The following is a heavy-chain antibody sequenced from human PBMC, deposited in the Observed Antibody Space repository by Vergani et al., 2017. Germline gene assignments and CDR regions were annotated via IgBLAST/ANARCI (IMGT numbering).Heavy chain of an antibody. CDR1: GGTFSSYA. V-gene: IGHV1-69*12. Sequence: QVQLVQSGAEVKKPGSSVKVSCKASGGTFSSYAISWVRQAPGQGLEWMGGIIPIFGTANYAQKFQGRVTITADESTSTAYMELSSLRSEDTAMYYCARGTSMTTVTNDAFDIWGQGTMVTVSS. D-gene: IGHD4-17*01. CDR2: IIPIFGTA. CDR3: ARGTSMTTVTNDAFDI. J-gene: IGHJ3*02.